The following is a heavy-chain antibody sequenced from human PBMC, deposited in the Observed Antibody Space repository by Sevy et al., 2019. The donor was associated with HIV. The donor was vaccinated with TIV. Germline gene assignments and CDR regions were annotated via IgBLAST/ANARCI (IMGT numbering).Heavy chain of an antibody. CDR2: IYYSGST. Sequence: SESLSLTCTVSGGSISSYYWSWIRQPPGKGLEWIGHIYYSGSTNYNPSLKSRVTISVDTSKNQFSLKLSSVTVADTAVYYCARQGGYQLPAAFDIWGQGTMVPVSS. CDR1: GGSISSYY. CDR3: ARQGGYQLPAAFDI. D-gene: IGHD5-18*01. J-gene: IGHJ3*02. V-gene: IGHV4-59*08.